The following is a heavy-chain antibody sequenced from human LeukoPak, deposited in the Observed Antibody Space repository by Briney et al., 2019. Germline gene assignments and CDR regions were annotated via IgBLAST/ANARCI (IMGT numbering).Heavy chain of an antibody. Sequence: GGSLRLSCAASGFTFSDYAMSWVRRAPGKGLEWVSAISGSGGRTYYADSVKGRFTISRDNSKNTLFLQMNNLRAEDTAVYYCAKVYYDSSGSCFDYWGQGTLVTVSS. CDR1: GFTFSDYA. J-gene: IGHJ4*02. D-gene: IGHD3-22*01. CDR2: ISGSGGRT. V-gene: IGHV3-23*01. CDR3: AKVYYDSSGSCFDY.